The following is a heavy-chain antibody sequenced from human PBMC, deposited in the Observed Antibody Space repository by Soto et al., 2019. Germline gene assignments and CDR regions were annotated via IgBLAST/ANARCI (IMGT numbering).Heavy chain of an antibody. CDR2: ISYDGSNK. CDR3: AKESSLDY. CDR1: GFTFSSYG. Sequence: QVQLVESGGGVVQPGRSLRLSCAASGFTFSSYGMHWVRQAPGKGLEWVAVISYDGSNKYYADSVKGRFTISRDNSKSTLYLQMNSLRAEDTAVYYCAKESSLDYWGQGTLVTVSS. J-gene: IGHJ4*02. V-gene: IGHV3-30*18. D-gene: IGHD6-13*01.